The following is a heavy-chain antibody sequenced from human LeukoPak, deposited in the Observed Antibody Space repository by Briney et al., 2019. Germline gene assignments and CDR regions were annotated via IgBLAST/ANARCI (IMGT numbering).Heavy chain of an antibody. D-gene: IGHD3-22*01. CDR1: GGSISSSNW. CDR2: IYHSGST. Sequence: MSSGTLSLTCAVSGGSISSSNWWSWVRQPPGKGLEWIGEIYHSGSTNYNPSLKSRVTISVDKSKNQFSLKLSSVTAADTAMYFCVREASTSYYDSSGYYRQTETFDVWGLGTMVTVSS. V-gene: IGHV4-4*02. J-gene: IGHJ3*01. CDR3: VREASTSYYDSSGYYRQTETFDV.